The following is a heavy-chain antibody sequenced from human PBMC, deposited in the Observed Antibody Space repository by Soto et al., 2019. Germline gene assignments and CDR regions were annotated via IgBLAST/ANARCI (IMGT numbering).Heavy chain of an antibody. J-gene: IGHJ4*02. D-gene: IGHD6-13*01. CDR3: ARSSSSIDY. Sequence: ASVKVSCKASGYTFTSYYMHWVRQAPGQGLELMGIIHPSDGSTSYAQEFQGRVTMTRDTSTSTVYMEVSSLISGDTAVYYCARSSSSIDYWGQGTPVTVSS. CDR1: GYTFTSYY. CDR2: IHPSDGST. V-gene: IGHV1-46*01.